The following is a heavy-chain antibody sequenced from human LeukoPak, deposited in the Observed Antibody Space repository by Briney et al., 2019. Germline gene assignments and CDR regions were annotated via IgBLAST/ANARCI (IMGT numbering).Heavy chain of an antibody. J-gene: IGHJ4*01. CDR3: AKEGDYTFDY. V-gene: IGHV3-23*01. D-gene: IGHD4-11*01. CDR1: EFTFSSYS. CDR2: ISGSGGST. Sequence: GGSLRLSCAASEFTFSSYSMNWVRQAPGKGLEWVSAISGSGGSTYYADSVKGRFTISRDNSKNTLYLQMNSLRAEDTAVYYCAKEGDYTFDYWGQEPWSPSPQ.